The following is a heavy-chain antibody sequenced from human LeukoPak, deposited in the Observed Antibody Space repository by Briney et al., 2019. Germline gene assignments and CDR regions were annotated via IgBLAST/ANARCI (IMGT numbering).Heavy chain of an antibody. D-gene: IGHD6-13*01. Sequence: GGSLRLSCAASGFTFSDYYMSWIRQAPGKGLEWVSYISSSGGTIYYADSVKGRFTISRDNAMNSLYLQMNSLRAEDTAVYYCARDRAVAAAGPKTMDVWGKGTTVTVSS. V-gene: IGHV3-11*04. CDR3: ARDRAVAAAGPKTMDV. J-gene: IGHJ6*03. CDR2: ISSSGGTI. CDR1: GFTFSDYY.